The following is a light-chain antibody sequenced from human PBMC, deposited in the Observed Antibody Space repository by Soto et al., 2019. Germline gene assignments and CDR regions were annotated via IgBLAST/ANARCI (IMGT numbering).Light chain of an antibody. CDR3: SSYTSRSTLV. J-gene: IGLJ2*01. CDR2: EVT. Sequence: QSALTQPASVSGSPGQSITISCTGTKNDVGGYDYVSWFQQHPGKAPKLMIYEVTYRPSGVSNRFSGSKSGNTASLTISGLQAEDEADYYCSSYTSRSTLVFGGGTKLTVL. V-gene: IGLV2-14*01. CDR1: KNDVGGYDY.